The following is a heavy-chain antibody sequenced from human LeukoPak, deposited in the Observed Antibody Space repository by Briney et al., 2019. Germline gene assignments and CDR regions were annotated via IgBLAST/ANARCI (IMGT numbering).Heavy chain of an antibody. V-gene: IGHV3-53*01. J-gene: IGHJ4*02. CDR2: IYSGGST. CDR3: AKTGRTGNYYFDY. CDR1: GFTVSSNY. Sequence: GGSLRLSCAASGFTVSSNYMSWVRQAPGKGLEWVSVIYSGGSTYYADSVKGRFTISRDNSKNTLHLQMNSLRAEDTAVYYCAKTGRTGNYYFDYWGQGTLVTVSS. D-gene: IGHD3/OR15-3a*01.